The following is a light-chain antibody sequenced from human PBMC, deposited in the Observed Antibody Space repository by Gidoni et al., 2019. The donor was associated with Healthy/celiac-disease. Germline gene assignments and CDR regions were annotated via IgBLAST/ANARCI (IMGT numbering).Light chain of an antibody. J-gene: IGKJ2*01. CDR2: WAS. Sequence: DIVMTQSPDFLAVSLGERATINCKSSQSVLYSSNNKNYLAWYQQKPGQPPKLLIYWASTRESGVPDRFSGSGSGTDFTLTISSLQAEDVAVYYCQQYYSTPQTFGQXTKLEIK. CDR3: QQYYSTPQT. CDR1: QSVLYSSNNKNY. V-gene: IGKV4-1*01.